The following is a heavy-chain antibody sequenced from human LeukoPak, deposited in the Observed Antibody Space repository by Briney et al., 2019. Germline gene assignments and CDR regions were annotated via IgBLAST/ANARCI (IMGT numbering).Heavy chain of an antibody. V-gene: IGHV3-33*01. CDR3: ARDECSGGSCYSSGFDAFDI. CDR2: VRYDGSTK. D-gene: IGHD2-15*01. Sequence: PGGSLRLSCAASGFTFSSYGMHWVRQAPGKGLEWVAVVRYDGSTKYYAGSVKGRFTISRDSSKNTLYLEMNSLRAEDTAVYYCARDECSGGSCYSSGFDAFDIWGQGTMVTVSS. CDR1: GFTFSSYG. J-gene: IGHJ3*02.